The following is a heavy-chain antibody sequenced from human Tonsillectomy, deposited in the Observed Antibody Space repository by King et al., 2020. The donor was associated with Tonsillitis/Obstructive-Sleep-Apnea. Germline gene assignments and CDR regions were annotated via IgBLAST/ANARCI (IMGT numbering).Heavy chain of an antibody. D-gene: IGHD4-17*01. CDR2: INWNGDRI. Sequence: QLVQSGGGVVRPGGSLRLSCAASGFTFDDFGMSWVRQAPGKGLEWVSGINWNGDRIGYADSVKGRFTISRDNAKNSLYLQMSSLRAEDTAFYYCARNYGDPEYWGQGTLVTVSS. J-gene: IGHJ4*02. CDR1: GFTFDDFG. CDR3: ARNYGDPEY. V-gene: IGHV3-20*04.